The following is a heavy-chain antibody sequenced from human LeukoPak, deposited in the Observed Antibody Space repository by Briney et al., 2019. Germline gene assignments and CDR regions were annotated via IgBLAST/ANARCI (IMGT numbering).Heavy chain of an antibody. D-gene: IGHD6-19*01. Sequence: GGSLRLSCAASGFIFTNYFMSWVRQAPGKGLEWVATMSPDGTQKYYVDSVEGRFAVSRDNARNSLYLQMNSLRAEDTAVYYCARYFTAVASTVRLDYWGQGTLVTVSS. CDR2: MSPDGTQK. J-gene: IGHJ4*02. CDR1: GFIFTNYF. V-gene: IGHV3-7*03. CDR3: ARYFTAVASTVRLDY.